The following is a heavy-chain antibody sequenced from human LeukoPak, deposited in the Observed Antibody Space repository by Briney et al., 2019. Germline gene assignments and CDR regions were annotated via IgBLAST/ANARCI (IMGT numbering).Heavy chain of an antibody. D-gene: IGHD2-21*01. CDR1: GGSISSSSYF. Sequence: SETLSLTCTVSGGSISSSSYFWYWIRQPPGKGQDWIASIHYSGATYYSPSLNSRVPMSVDTSKNQFSLKRTSVTGADTAVYYCARHSFPAWRSFDYRGQGSLVSV. V-gene: IGHV4-39*01. CDR3: ARHSFPAWRSFDY. CDR2: IHYSGAT. J-gene: IGHJ4*02.